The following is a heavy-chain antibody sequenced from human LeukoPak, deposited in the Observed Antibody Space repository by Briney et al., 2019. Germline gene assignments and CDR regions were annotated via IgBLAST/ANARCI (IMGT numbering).Heavy chain of an antibody. V-gene: IGHV3-30*02. D-gene: IGHD3-3*01. J-gene: IGHJ4*02. CDR1: GFTFSSYG. CDR3: ARGSYDFWSGHDIY. Sequence: PGGSLKLSCAASGFTFSSYGMHWVRQAPGKGLEWVAFIRYDGSNKYYADSVKGRFTISRDNSKNTLYLQMNSLRAEDTAVYYCARGSYDFWSGHDIYWGQGTLVTVSS. CDR2: IRYDGSNK.